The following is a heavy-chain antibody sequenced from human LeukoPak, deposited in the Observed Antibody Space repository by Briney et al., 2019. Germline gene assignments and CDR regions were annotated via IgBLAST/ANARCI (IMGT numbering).Heavy chain of an antibody. CDR2: IYYSGST. Sequence: SETLSLTCTVSGGSISSSSYYWSWIRQPPGTGLEWIGYIYYSGSTNYNPSLKSRVTISVDTSKNQFSLKLSSVTAADTAVYYCARSTHWFDPWGQGTLVTVSS. CDR1: GGSISSSSYY. J-gene: IGHJ5*02. V-gene: IGHV4-61*01. CDR3: ARSTHWFDP.